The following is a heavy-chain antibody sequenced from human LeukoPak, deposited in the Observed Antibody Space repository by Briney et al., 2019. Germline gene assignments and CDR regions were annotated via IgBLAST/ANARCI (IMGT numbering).Heavy chain of an antibody. CDR1: GGSVSGYY. D-gene: IGHD2-2*02. CDR3: ARGGYSSSTSCYTRPYDY. J-gene: IGHJ4*02. Sequence: AETLSLTCAVYGGSVSGYYWSWVRQPPGKGLEWIGEINHSGSNNYNPSLKSRVTLSVDTSKNQFSLMLSSLTAADTPVYYCARGGYSSSTSCYTRPYDYWGQGTLVTVSS. V-gene: IGHV4-34*01. CDR2: INHSGSN.